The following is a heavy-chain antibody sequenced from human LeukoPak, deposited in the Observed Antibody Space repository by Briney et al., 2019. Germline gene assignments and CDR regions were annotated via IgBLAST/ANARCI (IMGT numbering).Heavy chain of an antibody. CDR1: VGPVSSYY. D-gene: IGHD3-22*01. CDR3: AGDGVGYYDSSGYYYYYGMDV. Sequence: SETLSLTCTVSVGPVSSYYWSWIRQPPGKGLVGIGYIYYSGSTNYNPSLKSRVTISVDTSKNQFSLKLSSVTAEDTAVYYCAGDGVGYYDSSGYYYYYGMDVWGQGTTVTVSS. V-gene: IGHV4-59*02. J-gene: IGHJ6*01. CDR2: IYYSGST.